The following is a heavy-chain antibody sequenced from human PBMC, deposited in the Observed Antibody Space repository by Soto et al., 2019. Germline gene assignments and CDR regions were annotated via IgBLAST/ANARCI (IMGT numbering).Heavy chain of an antibody. CDR3: ARGYYYDSSGYSNPLHYYYYGMDV. D-gene: IGHD3-22*01. CDR2: IHYSGST. J-gene: IGHJ6*02. CDR1: GGSISSGDYY. Sequence: SETLSLTCTVSGGSISSGDYYWSWIRQPPGKGLEWIGYIHYSGSTYYNPSLKSRVTISVDTSKNQFSLKLSSVTAADTAVYYCARGYYYDSSGYSNPLHYYYYGMDVWGQGTTVTVSS. V-gene: IGHV4-30-4*01.